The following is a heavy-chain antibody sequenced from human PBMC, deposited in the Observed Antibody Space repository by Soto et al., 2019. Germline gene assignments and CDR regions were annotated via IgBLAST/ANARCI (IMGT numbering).Heavy chain of an antibody. D-gene: IGHD6-19*01. CDR2: IWYDGSNK. J-gene: IGHJ4*02. V-gene: IGHV3-33*01. CDR1: GFTFSSYG. Sequence: GGSLRLSCAASGFTFSSYGMHWVRQAPGKGLEWVAVIWYDGSNKYYAESVKGRFTISRDNSKNTLYLQMNSLRAEDTAVYYCARDSHVGSGWQLAADYWGQGTLVTVSS. CDR3: ARDSHVGSGWQLAADY.